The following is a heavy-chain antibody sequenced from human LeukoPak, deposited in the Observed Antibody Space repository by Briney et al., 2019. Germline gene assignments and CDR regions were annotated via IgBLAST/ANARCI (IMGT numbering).Heavy chain of an antibody. V-gene: IGHV3-74*01. D-gene: IGHD1-26*01. Sequence: GGSLRLSCAVSGFTFKLYWMHWVRQAPGKGPVWVSRINDDGSDTTYADSVKGRFTISRDNSKNKLYLQMNSLRAEDTAVSYCARDRSGSSGLDPWGQGTLVTVSS. CDR1: GFTFKLYW. CDR2: INDDGSDT. CDR3: ARDRSGSSGLDP. J-gene: IGHJ5*02.